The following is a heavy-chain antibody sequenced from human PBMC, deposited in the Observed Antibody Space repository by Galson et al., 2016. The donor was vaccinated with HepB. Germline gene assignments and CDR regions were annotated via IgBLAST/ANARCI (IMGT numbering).Heavy chain of an antibody. Sequence: SLRLSCAGSGFTLSRYWMSWVRQAPGKGLEWVANIKEDGSEKKYVDSVKGRFTISRDNAKNPVYLQMNSLRAEDTAVYYCTRDIAAFGGVMEWGQGTLVTISS. CDR3: TRDIAAFGGVME. V-gene: IGHV3-7*04. D-gene: IGHD3-16*01. J-gene: IGHJ4*02. CDR1: GFTLSRYW. CDR2: IKEDGSEK.